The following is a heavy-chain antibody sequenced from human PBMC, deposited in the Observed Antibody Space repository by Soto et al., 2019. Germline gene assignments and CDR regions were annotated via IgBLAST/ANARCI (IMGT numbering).Heavy chain of an antibody. J-gene: IGHJ6*02. CDR3: AAGRSYYDFWSGYYTRVYYGMDV. D-gene: IGHD3-3*01. CDR2: IVVGSGNT. V-gene: IGHV1-58*01. CDR1: GFTFTSSA. Sequence: ASVKVSCKASGFTFTSSAVQWVRQARGQRLEWIGWIVVGSGNTNYAQKFQERVTITRDMATSTAYMEVSSLRSEDTAVDYCAAGRSYYDFWSGYYTRVYYGMDVWGQGTTVTVSS.